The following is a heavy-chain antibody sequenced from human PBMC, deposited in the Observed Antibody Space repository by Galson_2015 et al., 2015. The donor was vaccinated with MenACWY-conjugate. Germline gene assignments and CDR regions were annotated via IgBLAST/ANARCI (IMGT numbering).Heavy chain of an antibody. Sequence: SLRLSCAGSGFAFSGYAMTWVRQAPGKGLKWVSTINVSGGSTHYADFVRGRVTISRDNSRNTVYLQMNSLRVDDTAVYYYARHMGPSANSYWYGVDYWGRGTLVTVSS. CDR1: GFAFSGYA. CDR2: INVSGGST. D-gene: IGHD3-10*01. J-gene: IGHJ4*02. V-gene: IGHV3-23*01. CDR3: ARHMGPSANSYWYGVDY.